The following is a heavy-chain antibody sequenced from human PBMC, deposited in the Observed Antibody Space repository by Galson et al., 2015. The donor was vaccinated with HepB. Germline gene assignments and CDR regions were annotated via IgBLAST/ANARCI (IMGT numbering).Heavy chain of an antibody. J-gene: IGHJ4*02. V-gene: IGHV3-30-3*01. CDR3: ASDEGEDFDH. CDR2: ISYVGDNK. CDR1: GFTFSNYA. Sequence: SLRLSCAASGFTFSNYAMHWVRQAPGKGLEWVSFISYVGDNKYYTDSVKGRFTISRDDSKNTVFLQMNSLRPDDTAVYYCASDEGEDFDHWGQGTLVIVSS. D-gene: IGHD3-16*01.